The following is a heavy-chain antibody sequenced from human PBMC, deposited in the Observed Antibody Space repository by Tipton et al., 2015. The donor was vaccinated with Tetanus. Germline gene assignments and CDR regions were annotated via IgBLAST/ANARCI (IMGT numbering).Heavy chain of an antibody. Sequence: TLSLTCAVYGGSFSGYYWSWIRQPPGKGLEWIGEINHSGSTNYSPSLKSRVTISVDTSKNQFSLRLSSVTAADTAVYYCARGSPRLQFSYWGQGTLVTVSS. CDR3: ARGSPRLQFSY. J-gene: IGHJ4*02. CDR2: INHSGST. CDR1: GGSFSGYY. V-gene: IGHV4-34*01. D-gene: IGHD5-24*01.